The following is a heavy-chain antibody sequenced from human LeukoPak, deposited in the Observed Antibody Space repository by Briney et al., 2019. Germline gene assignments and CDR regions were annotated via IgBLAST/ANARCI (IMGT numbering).Heavy chain of an antibody. CDR1: GFTFSSYA. V-gene: IGHV3-23*01. CDR2: ISDDGTST. J-gene: IGHJ4*02. CDR3: AKDYGGNSGYFDY. D-gene: IGHD4-23*01. Sequence: GGSLRLSCAASGFTFSSYAMSRVRQAPGKGLEWVSAISDDGTSTYYADSVKGRFTTSRDNSKNTLYLQMNSLRAEDTAIYYCAKDYGGNSGYFDYWGQGTLVTVSS.